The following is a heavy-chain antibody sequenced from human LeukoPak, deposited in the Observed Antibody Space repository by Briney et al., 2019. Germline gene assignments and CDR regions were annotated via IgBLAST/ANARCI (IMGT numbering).Heavy chain of an antibody. CDR2: ISSSGSTI. V-gene: IGHV3-11*01. CDR3: ARQPKGFCSSPSCYGPFDY. Sequence: PGGSLRLSCAASGFTFSYYYMSWIRHAPGKGLEGVSYISSSGSTIYYADSVNGRFTIARDKAKNSLYLQMNSLRAEDTAVYYCARQPKGFCSSPSCYGPFDYWGQGTLVTVSS. J-gene: IGHJ4*02. CDR1: GFTFSYYY. D-gene: IGHD2-2*01.